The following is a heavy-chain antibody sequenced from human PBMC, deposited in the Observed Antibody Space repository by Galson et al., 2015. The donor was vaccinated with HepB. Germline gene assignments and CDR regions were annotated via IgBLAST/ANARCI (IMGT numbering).Heavy chain of an antibody. CDR2: ISSSSTYI. CDR3: ARGGYNNIKNDC. Sequence: SLRLSCAASGFTFSTYSMNWVRQAPGKGLEWVSSISSSSTYIYYADSVKGRFTISRDNAKNSLYLQMNSLRAEDTAIYYCARGGYNNIKNDCWGQGTLVTVSP. J-gene: IGHJ4*02. CDR1: GFTFSTYS. D-gene: IGHD5-24*01. V-gene: IGHV3-21*01.